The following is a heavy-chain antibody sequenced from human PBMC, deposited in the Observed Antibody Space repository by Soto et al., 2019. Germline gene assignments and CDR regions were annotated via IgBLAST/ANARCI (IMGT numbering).Heavy chain of an antibody. CDR1: GYSFTDYH. CDR2: INPKSGGT. CDR3: ARGHSTDCSNGVCSFFYNHEMDV. V-gene: IGHV1-2*04. J-gene: IGHJ6*02. Sequence: SVKVSCKASGYSFTDYHIHWVRQAPGQGLEWLGRINPKSGGTSTAQKFQGWVTMTRDRSISTVYMELTRLRSDDTAVYFCARGHSTDCSNGVCSFFYNHEMDVWGQGTTVTASS. D-gene: IGHD2-8*01.